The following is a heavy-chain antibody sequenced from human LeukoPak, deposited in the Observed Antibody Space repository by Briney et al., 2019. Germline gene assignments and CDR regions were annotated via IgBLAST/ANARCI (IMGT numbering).Heavy chain of an antibody. CDR1: GFTFSSYW. Sequence: PGGSLRLSCAASGFTFSSYWMSWVRQAPGKGLEWVANIKEDGSEKYCVNSVKGRFTISRDNAKNSLYLQMNSLKVEDTAVYYCARDIGPYYYDSSGYSHWGQGTLVTVSS. CDR3: ARDIGPYYYDSSGYSH. CDR2: IKEDGSEK. D-gene: IGHD3-22*01. J-gene: IGHJ4*02. V-gene: IGHV3-7*01.